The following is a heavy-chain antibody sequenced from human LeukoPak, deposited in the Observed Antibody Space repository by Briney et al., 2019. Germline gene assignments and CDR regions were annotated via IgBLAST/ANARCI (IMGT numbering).Heavy chain of an antibody. V-gene: IGHV3-23*01. Sequence: GGSLRLSCAASGLHFSGTAMSWVRQAPGKGLEGVAAISHDGMNAYYADSVKGRFTISRDNSKKTVSLEMSRLTAADTGVYYCAKDGAQYSSGPECDPRGQGALVTVSP. CDR2: ISHDGMNA. J-gene: IGHJ5*02. D-gene: IGHD6-19*01. CDR1: GLHFSGTA. CDR3: AKDGAQYSSGPECDP.